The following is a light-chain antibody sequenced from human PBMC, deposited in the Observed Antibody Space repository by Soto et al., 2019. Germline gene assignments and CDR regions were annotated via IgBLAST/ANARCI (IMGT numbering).Light chain of an antibody. Sequence: EIVLTQTPATLSLSPGERATLSCRASQSIASYLNWYQHRPGQAPRLLIYDSFNRATGIPARFSGSGSGTDFTLTISSLEPEDFAVYYCQQRASWPITFGPGTKLDIK. CDR1: QSIASY. CDR3: QQRASWPIT. J-gene: IGKJ3*01. CDR2: DSF. V-gene: IGKV3-11*01.